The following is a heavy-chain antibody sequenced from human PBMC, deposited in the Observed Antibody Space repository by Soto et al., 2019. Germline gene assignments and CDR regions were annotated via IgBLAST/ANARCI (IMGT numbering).Heavy chain of an antibody. J-gene: IGHJ4*02. CDR2: IYYSGTT. CDR3: ARGFSAYYDSSRYYYGSYYFDY. CDR1: GGSLSRGGYY. V-gene: IGHV4-31*03. Sequence: TLSLTCTVSGGSLSRGGYYGSWIREHPGKGLEWIGDIYYSGTTYYNPSYNSRVTISVDTSKNQFSLKLSSVTAADTAVYYCARGFSAYYDSSRYYYGSYYFDYWGQGTLVTVSS. D-gene: IGHD3-22*01.